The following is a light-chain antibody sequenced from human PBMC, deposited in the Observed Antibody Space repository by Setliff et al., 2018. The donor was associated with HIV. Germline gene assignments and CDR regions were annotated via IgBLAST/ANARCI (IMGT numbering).Light chain of an antibody. CDR2: DVI. CDR3: SSYTTSSTLYV. CDR1: SSDVGGYYS. Sequence: QSVLTQPASVSGSPGQSITISCTGISSDVGGYYSVSWYQQHPGKAPKLMIYDVINRPSGVSNRFSGSRSGNTASLTISGLQVEDAADYSCSSYTTSSTLYVFGPGTKVTVL. V-gene: IGLV2-14*03. J-gene: IGLJ1*01.